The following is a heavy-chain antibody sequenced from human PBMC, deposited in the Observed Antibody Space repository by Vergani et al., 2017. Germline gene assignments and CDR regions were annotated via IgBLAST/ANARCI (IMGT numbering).Heavy chain of an antibody. CDR3: TTDRGYYFDY. V-gene: IGHV3-15*01. CDR1: GFTFSSYG. Sequence: VQLVESGGGVVQPGRSLRLSCAASGFTFSSYGMHWVRQAPGKGLEWVGRIKSKTDGGTTDYVAPVKGRFTISRDDSKNTLYLQMNSLKTEDTAVYYCTTDRGYYFDYWGQGTLVTVSS. J-gene: IGHJ4*02. CDR2: IKSKTDGGTT.